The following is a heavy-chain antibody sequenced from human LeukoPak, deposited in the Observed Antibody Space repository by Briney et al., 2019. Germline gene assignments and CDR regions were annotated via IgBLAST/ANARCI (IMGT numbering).Heavy chain of an antibody. CDR1: GFTFSSYE. D-gene: IGHD6-19*01. CDR2: ISSSGSTI. J-gene: IGHJ6*02. V-gene: IGHV3-48*03. CDR3: ARVSGWYGMDV. Sequence: GGSLRLSCAASGFTFSSYEMSWVRLAPGKGLEWVSDISSSGSTIYYADSVKGRFTISRDNDKNSLYLQMNSLRAEDTAVYYCARVSGWYGMDVWGQGTTVTVSS.